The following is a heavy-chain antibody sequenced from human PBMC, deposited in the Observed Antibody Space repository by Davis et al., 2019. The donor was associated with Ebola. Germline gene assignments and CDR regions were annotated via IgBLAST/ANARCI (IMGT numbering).Heavy chain of an antibody. Sequence: ASVKVSCKASGYTFTDLYLSWVRLAPGQGLEWMGWINPYSGGTVYAPKFQDRVTMTSDTSITTAYMELNSLRSDDTAIYYCARDLGYHANYLAAYWGQGTLVTVSS. V-gene: IGHV1-2*02. D-gene: IGHD4/OR15-4a*01. J-gene: IGHJ4*02. CDR1: GYTFTDLY. CDR3: ARDLGYHANYLAAY. CDR2: INPYSGGT.